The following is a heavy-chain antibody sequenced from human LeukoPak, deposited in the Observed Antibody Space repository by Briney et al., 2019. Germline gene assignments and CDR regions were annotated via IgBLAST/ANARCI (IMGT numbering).Heavy chain of an antibody. CDR2: INPIGGGT. D-gene: IGHD3-22*01. V-gene: IGHV1-2*02. CDR3: ARDNGRGYPVYFGH. Sequence: ASVKVSCEASGYTFTGYYIHWVRQAPGQGLEWMGWINPIGGGTNYAQKFQGRVTMTRDTSITTAYMEMSSLRSDDTAVYYCARDNGRGYPVYFGHWGQGTLVTVAS. CDR1: GYTFTGYY. J-gene: IGHJ4*02.